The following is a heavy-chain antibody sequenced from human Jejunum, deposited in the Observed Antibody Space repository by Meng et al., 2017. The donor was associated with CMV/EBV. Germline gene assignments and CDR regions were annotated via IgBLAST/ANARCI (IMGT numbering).Heavy chain of an antibody. CDR3: AKDGGSYLDYYFDY. D-gene: IGHD1-26*01. V-gene: IGHV1-2*02. Sequence: EYTFLDCYMHWVRQTPGQGREWMGWINPNTGDTNYAQKFQGRVTMTRDMSINTVYMELTRLRSDDTAVYYCAKDGGSYLDYYFDYWGQGTLATVSS. CDR1: EYTFLDCY. CDR2: INPNTGDT. J-gene: IGHJ4*02.